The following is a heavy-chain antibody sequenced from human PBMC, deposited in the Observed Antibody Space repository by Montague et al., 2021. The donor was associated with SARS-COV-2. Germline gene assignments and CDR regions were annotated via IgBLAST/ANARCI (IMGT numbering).Heavy chain of an antibody. V-gene: IGHV4-34*01. D-gene: IGHD4-11*01. CDR3: ARWDPQTLTVISLRGKSANDY. CDR1: GESFSGFF. CDR2: INDRGVTNY. J-gene: IGHJ4*02. Sequence: SETLSLTCAVYGESFSGFFWSWIRQPPGKGLEWIAEINDRGVTNYNYNPSLGSRVTISADTSKNQFSLKLRSVTAADTAVYYCARWDPQTLTVISLRGKSANDYWGQGTQVTVSS.